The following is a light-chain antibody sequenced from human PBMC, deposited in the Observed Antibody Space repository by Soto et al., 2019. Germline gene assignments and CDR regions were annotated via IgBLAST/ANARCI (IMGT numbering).Light chain of an antibody. CDR2: DAS. J-gene: IGKJ4*01. V-gene: IGKV1-13*02. Sequence: AIQLTQSPSSLSASIGDRVTITCRARQGIGSALAWYQQAPGKPPKLLIFDASTLENGVPSRFSGSGSGTDFTLTISSLQPEDVATYYCQKYNSAPLTFGGGTKVEIK. CDR1: QGIGSA. CDR3: QKYNSAPLT.